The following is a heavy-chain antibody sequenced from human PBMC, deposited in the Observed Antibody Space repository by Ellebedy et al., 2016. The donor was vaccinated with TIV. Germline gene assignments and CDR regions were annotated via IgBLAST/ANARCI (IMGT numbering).Heavy chain of an antibody. V-gene: IGHV3-48*03. J-gene: IGHJ6*02. D-gene: IGHD2-15*01. CDR2: ISSSGTTK. Sequence: GESLKISCAASGFPFSSFEFNWVRQSSGKGLEWVSYISSSGTTKYYADSVKGRFTISRDNAKNSLYLQMNSLRAEDTAVYYCAAAHYYFYGKDVWGQGTRVTVSS. CDR3: AAAHYYFYGKDV. CDR1: GFPFSSFE.